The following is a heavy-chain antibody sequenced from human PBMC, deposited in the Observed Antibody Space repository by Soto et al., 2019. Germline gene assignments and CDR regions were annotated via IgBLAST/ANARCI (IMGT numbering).Heavy chain of an antibody. CDR1: GFTFSSYG. J-gene: IGHJ4*02. Sequence: SLRLSCAASGFTFSSYGMHWVRQAPGKGLEWVAVISYDGSNKYYADSVKGRFTISRDNSKNTLYLQMNSLRAEDTAVYYCAKDQGDGYNYNYWGQGTLVTVSS. V-gene: IGHV3-30*18. CDR2: ISYDGSNK. CDR3: AKDQGDGYNYNY. D-gene: IGHD5-12*01.